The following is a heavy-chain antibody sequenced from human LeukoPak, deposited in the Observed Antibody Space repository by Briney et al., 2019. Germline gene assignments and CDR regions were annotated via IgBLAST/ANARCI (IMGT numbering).Heavy chain of an antibody. Sequence: GRSLRLSCAASGFTFSSYAMSWVRQAPGKGLEWVSAISGSGCSTYYADSVKGRFTISRDNSKNTLYLQMNSLRAEDTAVYYCRIARSGYYTGGDWFDPWGQGTLVTVSS. CDR1: GFTFSSYA. V-gene: IGHV3-23*01. J-gene: IGHJ5*02. CDR3: RIARSGYYTGGDWFDP. CDR2: ISGSGCST. D-gene: IGHD3-3*01.